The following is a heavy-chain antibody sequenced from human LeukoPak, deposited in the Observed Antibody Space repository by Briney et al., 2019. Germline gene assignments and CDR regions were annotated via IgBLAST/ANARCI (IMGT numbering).Heavy chain of an antibody. V-gene: IGHV1-46*01. J-gene: IGHJ4*02. CDR2: INPSGGST. D-gene: IGHD3-10*01. CDR3: ARDGTYYYGSGSYSSPDY. Sequence: ASVKVSCKASGYTFTGYYMHWVRQAPGQGLEWMGWINPSGGSTSYAQKFQGRVTMTRDTSTSTVYMELSSLRSEDTAVYYCARDGTYYYGSGSYSSPDYWGQGTLVTVSS. CDR1: GYTFTGYY.